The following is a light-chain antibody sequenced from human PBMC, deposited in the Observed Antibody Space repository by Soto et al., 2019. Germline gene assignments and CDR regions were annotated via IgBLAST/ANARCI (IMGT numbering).Light chain of an antibody. CDR1: SSNIGSDS. Sequence: QSVLTQAPSASGTPGQRVTISCSGSSSNIGSDSVNWYQQLPGTAPKLLIYNNNQRPSGVTDRFSGSKSGTSASLAISGLQSEDEADYYCAAWDDSLNGVVFGGGTKVTL. CDR3: AAWDDSLNGVV. J-gene: IGLJ2*01. V-gene: IGLV1-44*01. CDR2: NNN.